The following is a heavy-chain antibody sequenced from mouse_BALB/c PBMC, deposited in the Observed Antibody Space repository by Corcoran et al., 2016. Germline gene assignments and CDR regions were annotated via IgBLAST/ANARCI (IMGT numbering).Heavy chain of an antibody. CDR1: GYTFTDYS. CDR3: ARARRPYAMYY. CDR2: INTETGEP. J-gene: IGHJ4*01. V-gene: IGHV9-2-1*01. Sequence: QIQLVQSGPELKKPGETVKISCKASGYTFTDYSMHWVKQAPGKGLKWMGWINTETGEPTYADDFKGRFAFSMETSASTAYLQINNLKNEDTATYFCARARRPYAMYYWGQGTSVTVSS. D-gene: IGHD2-12*01.